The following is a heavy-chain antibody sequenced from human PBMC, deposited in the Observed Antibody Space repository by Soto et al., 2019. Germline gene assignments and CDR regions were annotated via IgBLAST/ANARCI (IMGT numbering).Heavy chain of an antibody. D-gene: IGHD3-10*01. Sequence: PXGSLRLSCAASGFIFKMYWMHWVRQSPGKGLVWISRVSDAGTYSGYADSVRGRFTISRDNVNEALYLQMNNLRAGESGLYLFTRGPRPISTGTGAYWGQGTQVTVSS. CDR3: TRGPRPISTGTGAY. V-gene: IGHV3-74*01. CDR2: VSDAGTYS. J-gene: IGHJ4*02. CDR1: GFIFKMYW.